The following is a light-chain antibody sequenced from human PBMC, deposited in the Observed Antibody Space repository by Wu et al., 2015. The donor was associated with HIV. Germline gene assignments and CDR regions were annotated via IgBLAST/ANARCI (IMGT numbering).Light chain of an antibody. CDR3: QQYGRTPRT. V-gene: IGKV3-20*01. CDR1: QSVSSY. Sequence: EIVLTQSPATLSLSPGERATLSCRASQSVSSYLAWYQQKPGQAPRLLIYGASSRATGIPDRFSGSGSGTDFTLTISRLEAEDFAVYLCQQYGRTPRTFGQGTKVEIK. J-gene: IGKJ1*01. CDR2: GAS.